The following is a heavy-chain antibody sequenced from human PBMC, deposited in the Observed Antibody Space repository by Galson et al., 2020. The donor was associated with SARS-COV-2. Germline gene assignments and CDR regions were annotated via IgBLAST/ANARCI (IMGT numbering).Heavy chain of an antibody. CDR2: MNPNSGNT. Sequence: ASVKVSCEASGYTFTDYDINWVRQAAGQGLEWKGWMNPNSGNTGYAQKFQGRVTMTRNSAISTAYMELSSLRYDDTAMYFCARVPLLGDCSASGGSCDRFDYWGQGSLVTVSS. CDR3: ARVPLLGDCSASGGSCDRFDY. V-gene: IGHV1-8*02. D-gene: IGHD2-15*01. J-gene: IGHJ4*02. CDR1: GYTFTDYD.